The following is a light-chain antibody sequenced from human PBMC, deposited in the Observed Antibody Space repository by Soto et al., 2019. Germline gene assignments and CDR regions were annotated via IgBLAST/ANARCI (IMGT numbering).Light chain of an antibody. CDR1: QSVGSN. Sequence: EVVMTESPATLSVSPGETATLSCRASQSVGSNLAWYQQKPGQAPRLLIYAASTRATGIPARFSGSGSGTEFTITISSLQSEDFAVYYCQQDXNWSFGQGTRLXI. CDR2: AAS. CDR3: QQDXNWS. J-gene: IGKJ5*01. V-gene: IGKV3-15*01.